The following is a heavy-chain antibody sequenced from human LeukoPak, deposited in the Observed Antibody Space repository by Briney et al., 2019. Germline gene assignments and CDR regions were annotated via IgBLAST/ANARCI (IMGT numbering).Heavy chain of an antibody. Sequence: PGGSLRLSCAASGFSSSDYWMHWVRHAPGKGLVWVSRMNSDGTTTSYADSVKGRFTISRDNAKNTLYLQMNSLRAEDTAVYYCARGRGPYGWFDPWGQGTLVTVSS. CDR1: GFSSSDYW. CDR2: MNSDGTTT. CDR3: ARGRGPYGWFDP. J-gene: IGHJ5*02. V-gene: IGHV3-74*01. D-gene: IGHD3-10*01.